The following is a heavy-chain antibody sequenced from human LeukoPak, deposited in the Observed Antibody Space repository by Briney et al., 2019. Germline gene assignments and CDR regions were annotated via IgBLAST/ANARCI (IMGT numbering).Heavy chain of an antibody. V-gene: IGHV1-18*01. CDR3: ARDLPLYYDSSGSILGGDY. J-gene: IGHJ4*02. D-gene: IGHD3-22*01. Sequence: ASVKVSCKASGYTFTSYGISWVRQAPGQGLEWMGWISAYNGNTNYAQKLQGRVTMTTDTSTSTAYMELRSLRSDDTAVYYCARDLPLYYDSSGSILGGDYWGQGTLVAVSS. CDR2: ISAYNGNT. CDR1: GYTFTSYG.